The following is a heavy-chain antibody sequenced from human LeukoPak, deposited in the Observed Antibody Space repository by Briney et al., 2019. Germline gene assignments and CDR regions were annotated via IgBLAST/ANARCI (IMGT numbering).Heavy chain of an antibody. CDR3: ARSHYGDFVDY. CDR2: IYYSGST. CDR1: GGSISSYY. J-gene: IGHJ4*02. Sequence: SETPSLTCTVSGGSISSYYWSWIRQPPGKGLEWIGYIYYSGSTNYNPSLKSRVTISVDTSKNQFSLKLSSVTAADTAVYYCARSHYGDFVDYWGQGTLVTVSS. D-gene: IGHD4-17*01. V-gene: IGHV4-59*01.